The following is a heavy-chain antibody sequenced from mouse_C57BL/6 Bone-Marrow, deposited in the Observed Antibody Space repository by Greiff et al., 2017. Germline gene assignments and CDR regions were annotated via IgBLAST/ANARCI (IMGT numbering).Heavy chain of an antibody. J-gene: IGHJ1*03. CDR3: ASSYWYFDV. CDR2: IHPNSGST. Sequence: QVQLQQPGAELVKPGASVKLSCKASGYTFTSYWMHWVKQRPGPGLEWIGMIHPNSGSTNYNEKFKSKATLTVDKSSSTAYMQLSILTSEDSAVYYCASSYWYFDVWGTGTTVTVSS. V-gene: IGHV1-64*01. CDR1: GYTFTSYW.